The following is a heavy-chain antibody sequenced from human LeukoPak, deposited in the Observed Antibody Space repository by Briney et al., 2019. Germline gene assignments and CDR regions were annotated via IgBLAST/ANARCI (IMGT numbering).Heavy chain of an antibody. J-gene: IGHJ4*02. D-gene: IGHD4-17*01. CDR2: ISTQSGNT. CDR1: GYSFTNFG. CDR3: ARGAYGDK. Sequence: ASVKVSCKASGYSFTNFGFSWMRQAPGQGLEWMGWISTQSGNTNYAQKVQGRLTLTTDRSTNTAYMELRSLRSDDTAVYYCARGAYGDKWGQGTMVTVSS. V-gene: IGHV1-18*01.